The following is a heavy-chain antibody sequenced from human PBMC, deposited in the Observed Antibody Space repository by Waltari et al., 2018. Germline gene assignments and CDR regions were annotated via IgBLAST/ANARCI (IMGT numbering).Heavy chain of an antibody. CDR2: IYYSGST. Sequence: QLQLQESGPGLVKPSETLSLTCTVSGGSISSSSYYWGWLRQPPGQGLEWIGRIYYSGSTYYNPAFKRRVTIRVDTSKNQCSLKLSLVTAADTAVYYCARREDYGDYVTPFDYWGQGTLVTVSS. V-gene: IGHV4-39*07. CDR1: GGSISSSSYY. CDR3: ARREDYGDYVTPFDY. D-gene: IGHD4-17*01. J-gene: IGHJ4*02.